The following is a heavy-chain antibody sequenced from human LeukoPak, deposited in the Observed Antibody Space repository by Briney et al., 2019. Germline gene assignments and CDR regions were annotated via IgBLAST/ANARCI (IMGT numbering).Heavy chain of an antibody. J-gene: IGHJ1*01. CDR1: GYTFTSYY. CDR3: FGGLLSSSFQH. Sequence: ASVKVSCKASGYTFTSYYMHWVRQAPGQGLEWMGRINPNSGGTNYAQKFQGRVTMTRDTSISTAYMELSRLRSDDTAVYYCFGGLLSSSFQHWGQGTLVTVSS. V-gene: IGHV1-2*06. D-gene: IGHD3-16*01. CDR2: INPNSGGT.